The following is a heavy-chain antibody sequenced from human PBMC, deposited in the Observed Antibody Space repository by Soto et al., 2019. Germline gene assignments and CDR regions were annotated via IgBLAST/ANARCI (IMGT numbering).Heavy chain of an antibody. D-gene: IGHD4-17*01. CDR3: AKYKAVDYGDYAAPAHFDY. V-gene: IGHV3-30*18. Sequence: GGSLRLSCAASGFTFSSYGMHWVRQAPGKGLEWVAVISYDGSNKYYADSVKGRFTISRDNSKNTLYLQMNSLRAEDTAVYYCAKYKAVDYGDYAAPAHFDYWGQGTLVTVSS. CDR2: ISYDGSNK. CDR1: GFTFSSYG. J-gene: IGHJ4*02.